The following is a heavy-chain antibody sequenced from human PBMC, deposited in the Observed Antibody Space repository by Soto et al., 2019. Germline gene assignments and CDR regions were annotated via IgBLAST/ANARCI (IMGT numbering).Heavy chain of an antibody. Sequence: ASVKVSCKASGYTFTGYYMHWVRQAPGQGLEWMGWINPNSGGTNYAQKFQGRVTMTRDTSISTAYMELSRLRSDDTAVYYCARGPLPGHSRGWYGWFDPWGQGTLVTVSS. CDR1: GYTFTGYY. V-gene: IGHV1-2*02. CDR2: INPNSGGT. D-gene: IGHD6-19*01. CDR3: ARGPLPGHSRGWYGWFDP. J-gene: IGHJ5*02.